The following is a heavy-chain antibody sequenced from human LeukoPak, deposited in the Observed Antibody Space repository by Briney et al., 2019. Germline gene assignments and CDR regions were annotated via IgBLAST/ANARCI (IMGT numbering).Heavy chain of an antibody. D-gene: IGHD6-19*01. CDR1: GFTFSNYW. CDR2: IDNAGSIT. CDR3: ARDQAVAGSLWRYYYYYGMDV. J-gene: IGHJ6*02. Sequence: PGGSLRLSCAASGFTFSNYWIHWVRQAPGKGLVWVSRIDNAGSITTYADSVKGRFTISRDNAENTLYLQMNSLRAEDTAVYYCARDQAVAGSLWRYYYYYGMDVWGQGTTVTVSS. V-gene: IGHV3-74*03.